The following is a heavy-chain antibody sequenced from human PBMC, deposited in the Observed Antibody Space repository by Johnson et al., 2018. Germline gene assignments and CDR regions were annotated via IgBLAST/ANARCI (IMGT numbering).Heavy chain of an antibody. J-gene: IGHJ6*03. CDR1: GGTFSSYT. CDR3: AAQGVTGMPTDYYYYMDV. CDR2: IIPILGIA. Sequence: QVQLVQSGAEVKKPGSSVKVSCKASGGTFSSYTISWVRQAPGQGLEWMGRIIPILGIANYAQKFQGRVTITADKSTSTAYMELSSLRSEDTAVYYCAAQGVTGMPTDYYYYMDVWGQGTTVTVSS. V-gene: IGHV1-69*02. D-gene: IGHD5-18*01.